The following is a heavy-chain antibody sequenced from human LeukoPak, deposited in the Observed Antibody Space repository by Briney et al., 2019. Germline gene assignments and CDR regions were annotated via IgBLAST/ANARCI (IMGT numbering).Heavy chain of an antibody. Sequence: GGSLRLSCAASGLTFSSYAMSWVRQAPGKGLEWVSGIIGNGGSTDYADSVKGRFTISRDNSKNTVFPQMNSLRAEDTAVYYCAKGIDFWSGHPGFDYWGQGTLVTVSS. D-gene: IGHD3-3*01. CDR3: AKGIDFWSGHPGFDY. V-gene: IGHV3-23*01. J-gene: IGHJ4*02. CDR1: GLTFSSYA. CDR2: IIGNGGST.